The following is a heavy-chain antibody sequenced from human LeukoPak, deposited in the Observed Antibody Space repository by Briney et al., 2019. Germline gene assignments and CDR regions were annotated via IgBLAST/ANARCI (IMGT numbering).Heavy chain of an antibody. J-gene: IGHJ5*02. D-gene: IGHD4-17*01. CDR3: ARDGEVGSVGEDWFDP. CDR1: GGTFSSYA. Sequence: ASVKVSCKASGGTFSSYAISWVRQAPGQGLEWMGRIIPIFGIANYAQKFQGRVTITADKSTSTAYMELSSLRSEDTAVYYCARDGEVGSVGEDWFDPWGQGTLVTVSS. V-gene: IGHV1-69*04. CDR2: IIPIFGIA.